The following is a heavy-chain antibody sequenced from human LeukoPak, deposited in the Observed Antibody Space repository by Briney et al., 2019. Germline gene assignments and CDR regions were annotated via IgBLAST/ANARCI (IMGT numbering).Heavy chain of an antibody. CDR3: ARDSGEIVGGDFDI. Sequence: PGGSLRLSCAASGFTVSSNYMSWVRQAPGKGLEWVSVIYSGGSTYYADSVKGRFTISRDNSKNTLYLQMNSLRAEDTAVYYCARDSGEIVGGDFDIWGQGTMVTVSS. CDR2: IYSGGST. CDR1: GFTVSSNY. D-gene: IGHD3-22*01. J-gene: IGHJ3*02. V-gene: IGHV3-66*01.